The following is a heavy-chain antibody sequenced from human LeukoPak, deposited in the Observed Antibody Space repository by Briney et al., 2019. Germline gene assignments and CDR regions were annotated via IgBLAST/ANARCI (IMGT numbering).Heavy chain of an antibody. CDR3: ARARNYGSGSWKDNWFDP. CDR1: GFTFSSYA. Sequence: GGSLRLSCAASGFTFSSYAMHWVRQAPGKGLEYVSAISSNGGSTYYANSVKGRFTISRDNSKNTLYLQMGSLRAEDMAVYYCARARNYGSGSWKDNWFDPWGQGTLVTVSS. CDR2: ISSNGGST. D-gene: IGHD3-10*01. J-gene: IGHJ5*02. V-gene: IGHV3-64*01.